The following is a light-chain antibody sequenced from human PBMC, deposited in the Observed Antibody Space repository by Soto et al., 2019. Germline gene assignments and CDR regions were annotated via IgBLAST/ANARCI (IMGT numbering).Light chain of an antibody. CDR2: KAS. Sequence: DIQMTQSPSTLSASVGDRVTITCRASQSISSWLAWYQQKPGKAPKLLIYKASSLESVVPSRFSGSGSGTEFTLTISSLQPDDFATYYCQQYSSYERAFGQGTKVEIK. V-gene: IGKV1-5*03. CDR3: QQYSSYERA. CDR1: QSISSW. J-gene: IGKJ1*01.